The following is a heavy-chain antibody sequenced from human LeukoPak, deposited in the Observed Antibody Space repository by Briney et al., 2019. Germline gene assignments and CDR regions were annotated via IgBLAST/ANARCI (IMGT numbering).Heavy chain of an antibody. D-gene: IGHD2-15*01. Sequence: ATVKASFKASGYTFTGYYMHWVRQAPGQGLEWMGWINPNSGGTNYAQKFQGRVTMTRDTSISTAYMELSRLRSDDTAVYYCARDNEAGYCSGGSCYSRYYYYGMDVWGQGTTVADCS. V-gene: IGHV1-2*02. J-gene: IGHJ6*02. CDR1: GYTFTGYY. CDR3: ARDNEAGYCSGGSCYSRYYYYGMDV. CDR2: INPNSGGT.